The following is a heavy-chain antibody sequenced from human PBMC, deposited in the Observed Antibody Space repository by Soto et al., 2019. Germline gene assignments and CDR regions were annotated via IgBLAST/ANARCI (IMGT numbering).Heavy chain of an antibody. Sequence: PSETLSLTCIVSGASLSSSSYYWAWIRQPPGKGLEWIGTIYYNGNTYYNPSLKSRVTISLDTSKNGLSLKLTSVTAADTAVYYCARSVFPWGQGTLVTVSS. CDR1: GASLSSSSYY. CDR3: ARSVFP. J-gene: IGHJ5*02. CDR2: IYYNGNT. V-gene: IGHV4-39*07.